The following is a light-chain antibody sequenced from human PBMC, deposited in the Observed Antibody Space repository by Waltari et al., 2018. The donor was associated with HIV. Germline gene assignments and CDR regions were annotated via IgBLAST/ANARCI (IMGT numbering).Light chain of an antibody. J-gene: IGLJ2*01. CDR1: QLGDKY. V-gene: IGLV3-1*01. CDR2: QDS. CDR3: QAWDSSTAV. Sequence: SYELTQPPSVSVSPGQTDRFTCSGDQLGDKYACWYQQKPGQSPVLVNYQDSKRPSGIPERFSGSNSGNTATLTISGTQAMDEADYYCQAWDSSTAVFGGGTKLTVL.